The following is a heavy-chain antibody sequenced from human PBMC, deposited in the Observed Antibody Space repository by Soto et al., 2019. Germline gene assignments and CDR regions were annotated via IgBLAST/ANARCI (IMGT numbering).Heavy chain of an antibody. CDR2: IYYSGST. Sequence: TSETLSLTCTVSGCSISSGGYYWSWIRQHPGKGLEWIGYIYYSGSTYYNPSLKSRVTISVDTSKNQFSLKLSSVTAADTAVYYCAREEGGDFWSGFLAYWGQGTLVTVSS. CDR1: GCSISSGGYY. J-gene: IGHJ4*02. V-gene: IGHV4-31*02. D-gene: IGHD3-3*01. CDR3: AREEGGDFWSGFLAY.